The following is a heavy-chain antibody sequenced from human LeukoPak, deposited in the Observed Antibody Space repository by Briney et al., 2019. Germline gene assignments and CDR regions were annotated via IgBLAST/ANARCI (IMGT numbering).Heavy chain of an antibody. Sequence: SETLSLTCTVSGNSFGDYYWSWIRQPAGKGLEWIGLIYSSGSTSYNPSLKSRVTMSVDTSKKQFSLRLSSVTAADTAVYYCARTPIYYFDNSGYYNWGQGTPVTVSS. J-gene: IGHJ4*02. CDR3: ARTPIYYFDNSGYYN. D-gene: IGHD3-22*01. CDR1: GNSFGDYY. CDR2: IYSSGST. V-gene: IGHV4-4*07.